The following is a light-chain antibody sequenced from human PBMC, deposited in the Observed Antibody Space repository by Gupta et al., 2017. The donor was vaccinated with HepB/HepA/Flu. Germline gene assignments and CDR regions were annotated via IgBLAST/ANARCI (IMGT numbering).Light chain of an antibody. V-gene: IGLV2-14*01. J-gene: IGLJ2*01. CDR1: SSDIDSYNY. Sequence: QSALTQPASVSGSPGQSITISCIGTSSDIDSYNYVSWYQQHPGKAPKLMIYDVSDRPSGVSDRFSGSQSGNTASLTISGLQAEDEADYYCSSDTSSRTLVFGGGTKLTVL. CDR2: DVS. CDR3: SSDTSSRTLV.